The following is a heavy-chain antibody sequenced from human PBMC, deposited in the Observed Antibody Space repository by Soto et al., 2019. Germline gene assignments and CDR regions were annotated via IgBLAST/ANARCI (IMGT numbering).Heavy chain of an antibody. CDR2: TYYRSKWYN. Sequence: SQTLSLTCVISGDSVSSNSAAWNWIRQSPSRGLEWLGRTYYRSKWYNDYAVSVKSRITINPDTSKNQFSLQLNSVTPEDTAVYYCARGQRAAAGTNYYYYGMDVWGQGTKVTVSS. J-gene: IGHJ6*02. D-gene: IGHD6-13*01. V-gene: IGHV6-1*01. CDR1: GDSVSSNSAA. CDR3: ARGQRAAAGTNYYYYGMDV.